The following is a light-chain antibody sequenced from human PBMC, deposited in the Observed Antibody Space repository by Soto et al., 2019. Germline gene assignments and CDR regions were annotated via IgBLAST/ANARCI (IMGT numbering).Light chain of an antibody. CDR3: CSYTSSSTVV. J-gene: IGLJ2*01. Sequence: QSALTQPASVYGSPGQSITISCTGTSSDVGGYNYVSWYQQHPGKAPKLMIYDVSNRPSGVSNRFSGSKSGNTASLTISGLQAEDEADYYCCSYTSSSTVVFGGGTKLTVL. V-gene: IGLV2-14*01. CDR2: DVS. CDR1: SSDVGGYNY.